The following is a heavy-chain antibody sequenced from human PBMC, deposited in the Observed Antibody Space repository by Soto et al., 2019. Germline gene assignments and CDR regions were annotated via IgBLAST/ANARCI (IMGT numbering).Heavy chain of an antibody. CDR1: GYTFNFYG. CDR3: ARLNCDFKHAMDV. D-gene: IGHD3-3*01. J-gene: IGHJ6*02. CDR2: ISPYNGYT. Sequence: QVQLVQSGAEVKKPGASVKVSCKASGYTFNFYGITWVRQAPGQGLEWMGWISPYNGYTYYAQKVQGRVTMTTDTSTSTAYMELRSLRPDDTAIYYCARLNCDFKHAMDVWGQGSTVTVSS. V-gene: IGHV1-18*01.